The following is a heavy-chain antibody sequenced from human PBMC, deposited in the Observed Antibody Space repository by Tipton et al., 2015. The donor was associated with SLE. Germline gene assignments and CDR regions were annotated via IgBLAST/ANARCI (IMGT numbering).Heavy chain of an antibody. D-gene: IGHD2-8*02. Sequence: GSLRLSCAASGFTVSSNYMSWVRQAPGKGLEWVSVIYSGGSTYYADSMKGRFTISRDNSKNTLYLQMNSLRAEDTAVYYCARDGGDIVLAVHFDLWGRGTLVTVSS. CDR1: GFTVSSNY. CDR2: IYSGGST. CDR3: ARDGGDIVLAVHFDL. V-gene: IGHV3-53*05. J-gene: IGHJ2*01.